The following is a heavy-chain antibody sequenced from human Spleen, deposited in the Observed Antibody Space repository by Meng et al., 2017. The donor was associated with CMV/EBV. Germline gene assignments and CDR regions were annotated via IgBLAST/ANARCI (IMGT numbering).Heavy chain of an antibody. CDR2: ISSSRSYI. CDR3: ARGLLSLPLHGFDI. J-gene: IGHJ3*02. CDR1: GFTFSTYT. V-gene: IGHV3-21*01. D-gene: IGHD2-2*01. Sequence: GGSLRLSCEASGFTFSTYTMHWVRQAPGKGLEWVSSISSSRSYIHYGDSVKGLFTISRDNAENSLYLQMNSLRAENTAVYYCARGLLSLPLHGFDIWGQGTMVTVSS.